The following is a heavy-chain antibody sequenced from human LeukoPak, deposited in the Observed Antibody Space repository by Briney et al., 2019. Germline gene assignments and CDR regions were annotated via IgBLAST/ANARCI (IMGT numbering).Heavy chain of an antibody. Sequence: TSETLSLTCTVSGASVSPYYWSWIRQPPGKGLEWIGYVFYTGSITYNPSLKSRLTISVDTSKSQFSLKLNSVTAADTAVYYCARDLGPSRGFDYWGRGTLVTVSS. D-gene: IGHD3-10*01. CDR2: VFYTGSI. CDR1: GASVSPYY. CDR3: ARDLGPSRGFDY. J-gene: IGHJ4*02. V-gene: IGHV4-59*02.